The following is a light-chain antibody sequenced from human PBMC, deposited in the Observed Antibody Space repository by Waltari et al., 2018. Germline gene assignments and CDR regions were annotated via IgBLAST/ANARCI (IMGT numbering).Light chain of an antibody. CDR1: SSDVCCYNA. J-gene: IGLJ1*01. V-gene: IGLV2-14*01. CDR3: SSYTSSSTLSV. CDR2: DVS. Sequence: QSALTQPASVSASPAQSLTISCTGTSSDVCCYNAVSWYQQHPGTSPKLMIYDVSKRPSGVSNRFSGSKFGNTASLTISGLQAEDEADYYCSSYTSSSTLSVFGPGTKVTVL.